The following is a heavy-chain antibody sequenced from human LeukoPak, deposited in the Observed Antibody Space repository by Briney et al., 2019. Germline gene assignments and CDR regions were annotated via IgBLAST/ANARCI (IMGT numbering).Heavy chain of an antibody. V-gene: IGHV3-30*02. D-gene: IGHD3-10*01. CDR2: IRYDGSNK. CDR3: ATVRSGFGESIN. Sequence: PGGSLRLSCAASGFTFSSYGMHWVRQTPGKGLEWVAFIRYDGSNKYYADSVKGRFTISRDNSKNTLYLQMNSLRAEDTAVYYCATVRSGFGESINWGQGTLVTVSS. J-gene: IGHJ4*02. CDR1: GFTFSSYG.